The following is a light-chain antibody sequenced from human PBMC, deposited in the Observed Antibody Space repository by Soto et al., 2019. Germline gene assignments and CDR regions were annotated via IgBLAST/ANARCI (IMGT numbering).Light chain of an antibody. CDR2: GAS. Sequence: EIVLTQSPGTLSLSTGERATLSCRASQSVSSSYLAWYQQKPGQAPRLLIYGASSRATGIPDRFSVSGSGTDFTLTISRLEPEEFAVYYCQQYGSSPRTFGQGTKVDNK. J-gene: IGKJ1*01. CDR1: QSVSSSY. CDR3: QQYGSSPRT. V-gene: IGKV3-20*01.